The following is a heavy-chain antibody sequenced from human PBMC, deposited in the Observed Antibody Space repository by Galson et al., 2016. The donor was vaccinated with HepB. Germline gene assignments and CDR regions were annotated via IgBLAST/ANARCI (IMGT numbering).Heavy chain of an antibody. CDR3: ARVGRLDFWSGYYVPPFDY. CDR1: GSIRGGGYY. V-gene: IGHV4-31*02. J-gene: IGHJ4*02. Sequence: GSIRGGGYYWSWIRQHPGKGLEWIGFIYHSGNTYYNPSLKSRVTISVDTSKNQISLKLSSVTAADTGLYYCARVGRLDFWSGYYVPPFDYWGQGTLVTVAS. CDR2: IYHSGNT. D-gene: IGHD3-3*01.